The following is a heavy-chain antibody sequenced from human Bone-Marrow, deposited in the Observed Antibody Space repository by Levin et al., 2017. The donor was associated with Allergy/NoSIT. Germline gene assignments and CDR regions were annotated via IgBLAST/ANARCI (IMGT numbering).Heavy chain of an antibody. CDR3: TKRWVGGLGD. V-gene: IGHV3-11*01. CDR1: GFTFSHHY. D-gene: IGHD3-10*01. J-gene: IGHJ4*02. Sequence: GGSLRLSCAASGFTFSHHYMSWIRQAPGKGLEWVSCIAGSGSPIYYADSVKGRFTISRDNAKNSLYLQMNNLRDEDTAVYYCTKRWVGGLGDWGQGTLVTVSS. CDR2: IAGSGSPI.